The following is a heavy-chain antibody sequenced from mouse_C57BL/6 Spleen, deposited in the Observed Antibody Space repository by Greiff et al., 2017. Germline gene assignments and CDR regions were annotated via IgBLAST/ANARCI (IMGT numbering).Heavy chain of an antibody. CDR3: ARWGYYGSSAYYFDY. CDR2: IYPGDGDT. Sequence: QVQLQQSGPELVKPGASVKISCKASGYAFSSSWMNWVKQRPGKGLEWIGRIYPGDGDTNYNGKFKGKATLTADKSSSTAYMQLSSLTSEGSSVYFCARWGYYGSSAYYFDYWGQGTTLTVSS. D-gene: IGHD1-1*01. J-gene: IGHJ2*01. CDR1: GYAFSSSW. V-gene: IGHV1-82*01.